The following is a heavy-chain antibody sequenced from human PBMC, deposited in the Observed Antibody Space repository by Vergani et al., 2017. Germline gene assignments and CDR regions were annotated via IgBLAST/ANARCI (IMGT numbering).Heavy chain of an antibody. V-gene: IGHV4-30-4*01. CDR2: IYYSGST. CDR3: ARVGPQYYDSSGYYFGAGD. Sequence: QVQLQESGPGLVKPSQTLSLTCTVSGGSISSGDYYWSWIRQPPGKGLEWIGYIYYSGSTYYNPSLKSRVTISVDTAKNQFSLKLSSVTAADTAVYYCARVGPQYYDSSGYYFGAGDWGQGTLVTVSS. CDR1: GGSISSGDYY. J-gene: IGHJ4*02. D-gene: IGHD3-22*01.